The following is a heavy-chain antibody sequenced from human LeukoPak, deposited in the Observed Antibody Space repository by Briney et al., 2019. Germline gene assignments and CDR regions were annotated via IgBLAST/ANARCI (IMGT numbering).Heavy chain of an antibody. D-gene: IGHD3-16*01. V-gene: IGHV3-23*01. CDR1: GFTFSSYA. Sequence: GGSLRLSCAASGFTFSSYAMSWVRQAPGKGLEWVSTISGSGGSTYYADSVKGRFTISRDNSKNTLYLQVNSLRAEDTAVYYCAKLGLKLGGDYWGQGTLVTVSS. J-gene: IGHJ4*02. CDR2: ISGSGGST. CDR3: AKLGLKLGGDY.